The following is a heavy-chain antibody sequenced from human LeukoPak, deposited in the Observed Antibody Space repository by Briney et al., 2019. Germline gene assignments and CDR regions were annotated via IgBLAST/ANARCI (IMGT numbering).Heavy chain of an antibody. CDR1: GFTFTSSA. V-gene: IGHV3-23*01. Sequence: GSLRLSCAAAGFTFTSSAMSWVRQAPGKGLEWVSAISNNGGYTYYADSVQGRFTISRDNSKSTLCLQMNSLRAEDTAVYYCAKQLGYCSDGSCYFPYWGQGTLVTVSS. CDR3: AKQLGYCSDGSCYFPY. D-gene: IGHD2-15*01. CDR2: ISNNGGYT. J-gene: IGHJ4*02.